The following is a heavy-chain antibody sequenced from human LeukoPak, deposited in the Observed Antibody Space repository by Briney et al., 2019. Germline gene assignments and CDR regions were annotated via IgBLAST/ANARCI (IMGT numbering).Heavy chain of an antibody. J-gene: IGHJ4*02. CDR1: GYTFTSYG. CDR3: ARRLRMGELSALDY. V-gene: IGHV1-18*01. D-gene: IGHD3-16*02. CDR2: ISAYNGNT. Sequence: ASENVSCKASGYTFTSYGIIWVRQAPGQGLEWMGWISAYNGNTNYAQKLHGRVTMTTDTSTSTAYMELRSLRSDDTAVYYCARRLRMGELSALDYWGQGTLVTVSS.